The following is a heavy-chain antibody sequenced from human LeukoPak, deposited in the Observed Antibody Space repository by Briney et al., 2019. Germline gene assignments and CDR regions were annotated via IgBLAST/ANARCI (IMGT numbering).Heavy chain of an antibody. CDR2: IYTSGST. Sequence: SETLSLTCTVSGGSISSGSYYWSWIRQPTGKGLEWIGRIYTSGSTNYNPSLKSRVTISVDSSKHQFSLTLSSVTAAYTAVYYCARRAGYCSSTSCYGGGWFDPWGQGTLVTVSS. V-gene: IGHV4-61*02. D-gene: IGHD2-2*01. CDR1: GGSISSGSYY. CDR3: ARRAGYCSSTSCYGGGWFDP. J-gene: IGHJ5*02.